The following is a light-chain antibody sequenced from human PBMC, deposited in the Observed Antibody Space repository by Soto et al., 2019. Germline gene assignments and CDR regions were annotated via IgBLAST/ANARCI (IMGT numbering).Light chain of an antibody. CDR2: DVS. CDR3: TSFTTTTTVVV. CDR1: SSDFGAYNS. V-gene: IGLV2-14*01. Sequence: QSVLTQPASVSGSPGQSITISCIGSSSDFGAYNSVSWYQQHPGKAPKLVIYDVSHRPSGVSDRFSGSKSGNTASLTISRRQAEDEADYYCTSFTTTTTVVVFGGGTKLTVL. J-gene: IGLJ2*01.